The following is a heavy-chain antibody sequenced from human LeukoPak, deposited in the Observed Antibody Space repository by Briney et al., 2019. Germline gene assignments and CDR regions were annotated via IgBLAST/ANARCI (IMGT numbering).Heavy chain of an antibody. Sequence: GGSLRLSCTASGFTFGDYAMSWVRQAPGKGLEWVGFIRSKAYGGTTEYAASVKGRFTISRDESKSIAYLQMNSLKTEDTAVYYCRGGNQNYYYYMDVWGKGTTVTVSS. CDR1: GFTFGDYA. J-gene: IGHJ6*03. V-gene: IGHV3-49*04. CDR2: IRSKAYGGTT. D-gene: IGHD3-10*01. CDR3: RGGNQNYYYYMDV.